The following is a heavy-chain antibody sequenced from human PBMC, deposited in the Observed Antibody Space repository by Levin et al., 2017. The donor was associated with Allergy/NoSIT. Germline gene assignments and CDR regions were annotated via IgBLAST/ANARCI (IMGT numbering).Heavy chain of an antibody. CDR2: IKQDGSEK. V-gene: IGHV3-7*01. CDR3: ARTTVTIGEAWFEP. CDR1: GFTFSSYW. Sequence: GESLKISCAASGFTFSSYWMSWVRQAPGKGLEWVANIKQDGSEKYFVDSVKGRFTISRDNAKNSLYLQMNSLRAEDTAVYYCARTTVTIGEAWFEPWGQGTLVTVSS. D-gene: IGHD4-17*01. J-gene: IGHJ5*02.